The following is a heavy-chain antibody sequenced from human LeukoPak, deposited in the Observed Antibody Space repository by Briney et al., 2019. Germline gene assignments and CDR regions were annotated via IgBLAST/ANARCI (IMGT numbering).Heavy chain of an antibody. CDR3: ATEYSYAFDI. D-gene: IGHD5-18*01. CDR1: GFTFSSYG. V-gene: IGHV3-33*01. J-gene: IGHJ3*02. Sequence: GSLRLSCAASGFTFSSYGMHWVRQAPGKGLEWVAVIWYDGSNKYYADSVKGRFTISRDNSKNTLYLQMNGLRAEDTAVYYCATEYSYAFDIWGQGTMVTVSS. CDR2: IWYDGSNK.